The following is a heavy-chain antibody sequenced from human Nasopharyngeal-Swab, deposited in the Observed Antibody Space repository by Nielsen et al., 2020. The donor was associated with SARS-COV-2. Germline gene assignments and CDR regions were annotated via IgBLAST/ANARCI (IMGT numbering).Heavy chain of an antibody. CDR2: MYHSGTT. J-gene: IGHJ4*02. CDR1: GYSIRSDSY. D-gene: IGHD3-9*01. CDR3: ARDVTGYLQCHS. V-gene: IGHV4-38-2*02. Sequence: SETLSLTCTVSGYSIRSDSYWGWIRQPPGQGLEWIGYMYHSGTTYYNPSLKSRVTISRDTSKNQLSLTLTSVTAADTGVYYCARDVTGYLQCHSWGRGSLVTVSS.